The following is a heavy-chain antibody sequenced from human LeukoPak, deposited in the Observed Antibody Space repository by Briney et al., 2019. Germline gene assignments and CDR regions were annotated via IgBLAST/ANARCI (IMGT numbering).Heavy chain of an antibody. CDR2: ISYDGRNK. J-gene: IGHJ4*02. D-gene: IGHD3-22*01. Sequence: PGGSLRLSCAASGFTSSSYAMHWVRQAPGKGLEWVAVISYDGRNKYYADSVKGRFTISRDNSKNTLYLQMNSLRAEDTAVYYCARGGVGYYSDSSGYYYFDYWGQGTLVTVSS. V-gene: IGHV3-30*04. CDR3: ARGGVGYYSDSSGYYYFDY. CDR1: GFTSSSYA.